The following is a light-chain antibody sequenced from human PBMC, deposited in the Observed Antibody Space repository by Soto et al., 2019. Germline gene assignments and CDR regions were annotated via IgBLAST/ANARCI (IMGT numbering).Light chain of an antibody. Sequence: EIVLTQSPGSLSLSPGERATLSCRASQSVDSTFFAWYQKKPGQAPRLLMYGVSKRATGIPDRFSGSGSGKDFTLTISRLEPEDFAVYYCQQYMSSLTFGQGTRVEIK. J-gene: IGKJ1*01. CDR3: QQYMSSLT. V-gene: IGKV3-20*01. CDR1: QSVDSTF. CDR2: GVS.